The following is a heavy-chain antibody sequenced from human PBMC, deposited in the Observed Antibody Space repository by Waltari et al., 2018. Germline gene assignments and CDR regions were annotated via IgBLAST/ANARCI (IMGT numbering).Heavy chain of an antibody. CDR2: ISSISKTV. J-gene: IGHJ5*02. D-gene: IGHD6-13*01. CDR1: GFTFSSYI. Sequence: EVQLVESGGGLVQPGGSLRLSCAASGFTFSSYIMNWVRQAPGKWLESVSFISSISKTVYYADSVKGRFTISRDNAKNSLYLQMNSLRAEDTAVYYCARTPRDANIPAAAPGWFDPWGQGTLVTVSS. CDR3: ARTPRDANIPAAAPGWFDP. V-gene: IGHV3-48*04.